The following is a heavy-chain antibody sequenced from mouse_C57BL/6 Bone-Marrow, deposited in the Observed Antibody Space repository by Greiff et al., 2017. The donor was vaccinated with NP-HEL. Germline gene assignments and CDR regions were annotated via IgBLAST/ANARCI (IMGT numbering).Heavy chain of an antibody. V-gene: IGHV5-15*01. CDR3: ARKGIYYPYWYFDV. J-gene: IGHJ1*03. CDR2: ISNLAYSI. D-gene: IGHD2-1*01. CDR1: GFTFSDYG. Sequence: EVQRVESGGGLVQPGGSLKLSCAASGFTFSDYGMAWVRQAPREGPEWVAFISNLAYSIYYADTVTGRFTISRENAKNTLYLEMSSLRSEDTAMYYCARKGIYYPYWYFDVWGTGTTVTVSS.